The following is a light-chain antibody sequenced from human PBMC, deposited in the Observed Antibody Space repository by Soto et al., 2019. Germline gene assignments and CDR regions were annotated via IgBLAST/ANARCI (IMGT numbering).Light chain of an antibody. Sequence: DIQMTQSPSSLSATVGDSVTITCQASQDIYKYLNWYQQKPGKAPKLLIYDASNLERGVPSRFSGSGSGTDFSLNINSLQPADIATYYCQQYDHPPYTFGQGTNLEIK. V-gene: IGKV1-33*01. CDR1: QDIYKY. J-gene: IGKJ2*01. CDR3: QQYDHPPYT. CDR2: DAS.